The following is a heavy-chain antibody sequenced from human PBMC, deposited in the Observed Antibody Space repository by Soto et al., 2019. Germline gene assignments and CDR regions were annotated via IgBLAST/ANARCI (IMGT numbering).Heavy chain of an antibody. CDR1: GSSISSYY. Sequence: SETLSLTCTVSGSSISSYYWCWIWQPPGKGLEWIGYIYYSGSTNYNPSLKSRVTISVDTSKNQFSLKLSSVTAADTAVYYCARDIMGNNYYYYGMDVWGQGTTVT. CDR3: ARDIMGNNYYYYGMDV. J-gene: IGHJ6*01. CDR2: IYYSGST. D-gene: IGHD2-8*01. V-gene: IGHV4-59*01.